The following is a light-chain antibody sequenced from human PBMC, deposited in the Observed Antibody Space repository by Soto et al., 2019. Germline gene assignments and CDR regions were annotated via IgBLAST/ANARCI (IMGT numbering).Light chain of an antibody. Sequence: EIVMTQSPATLSVSPGERVTLSCRASQSVSSNLAWYQQKPGQTPRLLIYDASTGATGIPARFSGSGSGTEFNLPISSLQSEDFAVYYCQQYNNWPRTFGQGTKVEIK. CDR3: QQYNNWPRT. V-gene: IGKV3-15*01. J-gene: IGKJ1*01. CDR1: QSVSSN. CDR2: DAS.